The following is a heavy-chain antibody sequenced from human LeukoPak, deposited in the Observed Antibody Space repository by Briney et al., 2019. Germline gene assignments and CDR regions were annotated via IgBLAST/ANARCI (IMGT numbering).Heavy chain of an antibody. CDR1: GFTFDAYA. CDR2: ISWNTGAI. D-gene: IGHD3-22*01. J-gene: IGHJ3*02. CDR3: AKDRSGYYSNDAFDI. Sequence: PGRSLRLSCAASGFTFDAYAMHWVRQAPGKGLEWVSGISWNTGAIGYADSVKGRFIISRDNAKNSLYLQMNSLRPEDTALYYCAKDRSGYYSNDAFDIWGQGTMVTVS. V-gene: IGHV3-9*01.